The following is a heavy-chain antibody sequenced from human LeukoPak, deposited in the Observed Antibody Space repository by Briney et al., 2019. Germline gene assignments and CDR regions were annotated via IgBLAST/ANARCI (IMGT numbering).Heavy chain of an antibody. V-gene: IGHV3-30*02. Sequence: GGSLRFSCAASGFTFSSYGMHWVRQAPGKGLEWVAFIRYDGSNKYYADSVKGRFTISRDNSKNTLYLQMNSLRAEDTAVYYCARRVTDSSGWLFDYWGQGALVTVSS. CDR3: ARRVTDSSGWLFDY. CDR2: IRYDGSNK. D-gene: IGHD6-25*01. J-gene: IGHJ4*02. CDR1: GFTFSSYG.